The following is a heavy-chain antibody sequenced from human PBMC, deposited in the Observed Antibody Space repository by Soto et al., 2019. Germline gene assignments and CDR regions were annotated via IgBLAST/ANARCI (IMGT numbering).Heavy chain of an antibody. CDR2: IWYDGSNK. V-gene: IGHV3-33*01. CDR1: GFTFSSYG. D-gene: IGHD2-15*01. CDR3: ARESQGYCSGGSCYSGAFDI. Sequence: QVQLVESGGGVVQPGRSLRLSCAASGFTFSSYGMHWVRQAPGKGLEWVAVIWYDGSNKYYADSVKGRFTISRDNSKNTLYRQMNSLRAEDTAVYYCARESQGYCSGGSCYSGAFDIWGQGTMVTVSS. J-gene: IGHJ3*02.